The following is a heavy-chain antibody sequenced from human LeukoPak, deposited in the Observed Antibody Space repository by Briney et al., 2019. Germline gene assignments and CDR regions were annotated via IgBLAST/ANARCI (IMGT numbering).Heavy chain of an antibody. CDR3: ARQGVVAASIDY. J-gene: IGHJ4*02. CDR1: GGSISSYY. Sequence: SSETLSLTCTVSGGSISSYYWSWIRQPPGKGLEWIGCIYYSGYTNYKSSLKSRVTISVDTSKNQFSLKLSSVTAADTAVYYCARQGVVAASIDYWGQGTLVTVSS. CDR2: IYYSGYT. V-gene: IGHV4-59*08. D-gene: IGHD2-15*01.